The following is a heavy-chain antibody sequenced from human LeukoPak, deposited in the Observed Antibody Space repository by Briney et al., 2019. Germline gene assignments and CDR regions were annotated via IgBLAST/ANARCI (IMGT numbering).Heavy chain of an antibody. V-gene: IGHV5-51*01. CDR3: ASNAVTTDAFDI. CDR1: AYSFTSYW. CDR2: IYPGDSDT. Sequence: AASLKISCKGSAYSFTSYWIGWVRQMPGKGLEWMGIIYPGDSDTRYSPSFQGQVTISADKSISTAYLQWSSLKASDTAMYYCASNAVTTDAFDIWGQGTMVTVSS. D-gene: IGHD4-17*01. J-gene: IGHJ3*02.